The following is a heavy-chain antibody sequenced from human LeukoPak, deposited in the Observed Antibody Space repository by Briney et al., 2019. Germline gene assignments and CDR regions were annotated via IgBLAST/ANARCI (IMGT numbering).Heavy chain of an antibody. CDR1: GYTFTGYY. J-gene: IGHJ4*02. CDR2: INPNSGRT. D-gene: IGHD5-18*01. Sequence: ASVKVSCTASGYTFTGYYMHWVRQAPGQGLEWMGWINPNSGRTNYAQKFQGRVTMTRDTSISTAYMELSRLRSDDTAVYYCASGLGYLFDYWGQGTLVTVSS. V-gene: IGHV1-2*02. CDR3: ASGLGYLFDY.